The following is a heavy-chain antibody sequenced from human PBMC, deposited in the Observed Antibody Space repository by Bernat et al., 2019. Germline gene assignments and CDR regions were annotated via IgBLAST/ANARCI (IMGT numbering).Heavy chain of an antibody. D-gene: IGHD6-19*01. CDR1: GFSLSTSGMC. Sequence: QVTLRESGPALVKPTQTLTLTCTFSGFSLSTSGMCVSWIRQPPGKALEWLARIDWDDDKYYSTSLKTRLTISKDTSKNQVVLTMTNMDTVDTATYYCARIIAVAGTNADYYYGMDVWGQGTTVTVSS. V-gene: IGHV2-70*15. J-gene: IGHJ6*02. CDR3: ARIIAVAGTNADYYYGMDV. CDR2: IDWDDDK.